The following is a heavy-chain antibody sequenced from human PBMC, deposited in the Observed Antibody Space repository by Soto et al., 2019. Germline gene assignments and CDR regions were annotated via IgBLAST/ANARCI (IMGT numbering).Heavy chain of an antibody. CDR2: IIPILGIA. Sequence: QVQLVQSGAEVKKPGSSVKVSCKASGGTFTSYTITWVRQAPGQGLEWMGRIIPILGIANYAQNFQGRVTITXXKXTXXAYMERSSLRAEDTAVYYCAREAVRDYGDPGWFDPWGQGTLVTVSS. D-gene: IGHD4-17*01. CDR1: GGTFTSYT. CDR3: AREAVRDYGDPGWFDP. V-gene: IGHV1-69*08. J-gene: IGHJ5*02.